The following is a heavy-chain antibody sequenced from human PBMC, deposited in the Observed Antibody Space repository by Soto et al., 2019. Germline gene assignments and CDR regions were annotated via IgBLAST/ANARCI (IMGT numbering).Heavy chain of an antibody. D-gene: IGHD6-19*01. CDR2: ISYDGGIQ. Sequence: QVQLVESGGGVVQPGRSLRLSCVASGFTFSSYGIHWVRQAPGKGLELVAVISYDGGIQYYADSVKGRFTISRDNSKNTLYLQMDSLRPEDTAVYYCAKEITVAGDFDYWGHGTLVTVSS. CDR3: AKEITVAGDFDY. V-gene: IGHV3-30*18. J-gene: IGHJ4*01. CDR1: GFTFSSYG.